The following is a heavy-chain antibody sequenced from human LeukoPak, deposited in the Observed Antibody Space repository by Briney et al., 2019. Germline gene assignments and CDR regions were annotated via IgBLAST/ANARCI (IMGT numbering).Heavy chain of an antibody. CDR1: GGSFSGYY. CDR2: INHSGST. Sequence: PLETLSLTCAVYGGSFSGYYWSWIRQPPGKGLEWIGEINHSGSTNYNPSLKSRVTISVDTSKNQFSLKLSSVTAADTAVYYCARELTLWSGYRNAFDIWGQGTMVTVSS. CDR3: ARELTLWSGYRNAFDI. J-gene: IGHJ3*02. V-gene: IGHV4-34*01. D-gene: IGHD3-3*01.